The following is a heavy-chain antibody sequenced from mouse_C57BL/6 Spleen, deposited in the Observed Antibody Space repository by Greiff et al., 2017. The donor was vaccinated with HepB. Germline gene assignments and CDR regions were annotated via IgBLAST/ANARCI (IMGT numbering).Heavy chain of an antibody. CDR2: IHPNSGST. CDR1: GYTFTSYW. J-gene: IGHJ1*03. D-gene: IGHD1-1*01. V-gene: IGHV1-64*01. CDR3: ASPPDYYGSSYGYFDV. Sequence: VQLQQSGAELVKPGASVKLSCKASGYTFTSYWMHWVKQRPGQGLEWIGMIHPNSGSTNYNEKFKSKATLTVDKSSSTAYMQLSSLTSEDSAVYYCASPPDYYGSSYGYFDVWGTGTTVTVSS.